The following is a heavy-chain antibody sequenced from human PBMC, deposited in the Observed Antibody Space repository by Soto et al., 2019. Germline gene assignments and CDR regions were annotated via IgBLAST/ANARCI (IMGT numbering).Heavy chain of an antibody. V-gene: IGHV1-8*01. D-gene: IGHD3-10*01. CDR2: MRANSGDR. CDR1: GDTFTNFD. CDR3: ARYTHGHGVKV. J-gene: IGHJ4*02. Sequence: QVQLVQSGAEVKKPGASVKVSCKPSGDTFTNFDLNWVRQAAGKGLEWLGWMRANSGDRGHAQKFRGRVSLTRDTSMSTAYMELSRLRAADTAVYYCARYTHGHGVKVWGQATLVIVSS.